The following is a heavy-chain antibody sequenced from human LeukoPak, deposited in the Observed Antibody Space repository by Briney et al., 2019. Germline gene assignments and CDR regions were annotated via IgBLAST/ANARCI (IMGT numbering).Heavy chain of an antibody. CDR3: ARDSSGYSGYFDY. V-gene: IGHV3-21*04. CDR2: ISSSSSNI. J-gene: IGHJ4*02. CDR1: GFTFTSYS. Sequence: GGSLRLSCAASGFTFTSYSMNWVRQAPGKGLEWVSSISSSSSNIYYADSVKGRFTISRDNAKNSLYLQMNSLRAEDTAVYYCARDSSGYSGYFDYWGQGTLVTVSS. D-gene: IGHD3-22*01.